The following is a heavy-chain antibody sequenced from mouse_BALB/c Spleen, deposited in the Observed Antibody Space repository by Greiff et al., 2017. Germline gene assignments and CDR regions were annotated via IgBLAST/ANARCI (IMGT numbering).Heavy chain of an antibody. Sequence: VQRVESGPGLVAPSQSLSITCTVSGFSLTGYGVNWVRQPPGKGLEWLGMIWGDGSTDYNSALKSRLSISKDNSKSQVFLKMNSLQTDDTARYYCARGYYGSSYEYFDYWGQGTTLTVSS. CDR1: GFSLTGYG. V-gene: IGHV2-6-7*01. CDR3: ARGYYGSSYEYFDY. J-gene: IGHJ2*01. D-gene: IGHD1-1*01. CDR2: IWGDGST.